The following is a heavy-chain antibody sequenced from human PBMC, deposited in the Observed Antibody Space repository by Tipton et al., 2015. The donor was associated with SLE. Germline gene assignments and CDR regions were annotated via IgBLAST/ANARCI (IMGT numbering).Heavy chain of an antibody. Sequence: TLSLTCAVYGGSFSGYYWSWIRQPPGKGLEWIGEINHSGSTNYNPSLKSRVTISGDTTKNQFSLKLSSVTAADTAVYYCAREGDYGDYDYFDYWGQGTLVTVSS. CDR1: GGSFSGYY. V-gene: IGHV4-34*01. J-gene: IGHJ4*02. CDR2: INHSGST. D-gene: IGHD4-17*01. CDR3: AREGDYGDYDYFDY.